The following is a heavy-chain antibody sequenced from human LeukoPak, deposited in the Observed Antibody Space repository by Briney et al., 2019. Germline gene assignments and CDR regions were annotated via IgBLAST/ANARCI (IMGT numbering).Heavy chain of an antibody. J-gene: IGHJ4*02. CDR2: INPNSGGT. Sequence: GASVKVSCKASGHTFIGYYMHWVRQAPGQGLEWMGWINPNSGGTNFAQQFQGRVTMTRDTSLSTAYMELSRLRSDDTAVYYCARDSLTMVRGVIGFWAQGTLVTVSS. CDR1: GHTFIGYY. V-gene: IGHV1-2*02. CDR3: ARDSLTMVRGVIGF. D-gene: IGHD3-10*01.